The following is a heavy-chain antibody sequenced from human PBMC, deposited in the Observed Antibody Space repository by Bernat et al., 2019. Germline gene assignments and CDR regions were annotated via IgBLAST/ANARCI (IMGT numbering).Heavy chain of an antibody. CDR1: GFTFDDYT. CDR3: ARGTSTSAPYMDV. V-gene: IGHV3-43*01. J-gene: IGHJ6*03. Sequence: EVQLVESGGVVVQPGGSLRLSCAASGFTFDDYTMHWVRQAPGKGLEWVSLISWDGGSTYYADSVKGRFTISRDNSKNSLYLQMNSLRTEDTALYYCARGTSTSAPYMDVWGKGTTVTVSS. CDR2: ISWDGGST.